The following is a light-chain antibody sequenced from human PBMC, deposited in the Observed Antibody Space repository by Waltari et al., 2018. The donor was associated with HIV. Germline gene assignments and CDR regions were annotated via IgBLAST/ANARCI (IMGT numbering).Light chain of an antibody. J-gene: IGLJ2*01. V-gene: IGLV2-11*01. CDR3: VSYADTYFVV. CDR2: DVT. CDR1: SSDVGGYNY. Sequence: QSALTQPRSVSGSPGQSVTISCTGTSSDVGGYNYVSWYQHHPNKGPKLMIYDVTKRRSGVPGRFSGSKSGITSSLTISGLQAEDEADYYCVSYADTYFVVFGVRTKLTVL.